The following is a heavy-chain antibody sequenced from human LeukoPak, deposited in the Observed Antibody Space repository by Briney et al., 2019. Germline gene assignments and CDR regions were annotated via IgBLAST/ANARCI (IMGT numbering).Heavy chain of an antibody. D-gene: IGHD3-22*01. V-gene: IGHV1-46*01. J-gene: IGHJ4*02. CDR3: ARADSSGYPAFDY. CDR1: GYTFTSYY. Sequence: GASVKVSCKASGYTFTSYYLHWVRQAPGQELAWMGIINPSGGSTSYAQKFQGRVTMTRDMSTSTVYMELSSLRSEDTAVYYCARADSSGYPAFDYWGQGTLVNVSS. CDR2: INPSGGST.